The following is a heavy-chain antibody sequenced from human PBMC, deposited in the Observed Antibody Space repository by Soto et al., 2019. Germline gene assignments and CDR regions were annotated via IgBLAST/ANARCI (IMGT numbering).Heavy chain of an antibody. J-gene: IGHJ4*01. V-gene: IGHV3-23*01. D-gene: IGHD3-10*01. Sequence: EVQLLQSGGGLVQPGGSLRLSCMASGFPSSTYGFSTYATTWVRQPPGKGLEWVSVITGSGSHSYYADSVKGRFTISRDNSRDTLFLQMVSVRADDTGVYFCAKGTSSEFLSSFDDWGHGTLVTVSS. CDR2: ITGSGSHS. CDR3: AKGTSSEFLSSFDD. CDR1: GFPSSTYGFSTYA.